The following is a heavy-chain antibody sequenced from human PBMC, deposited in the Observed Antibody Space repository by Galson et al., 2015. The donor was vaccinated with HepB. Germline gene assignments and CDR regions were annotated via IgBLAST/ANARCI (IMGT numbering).Heavy chain of an antibody. J-gene: IGHJ4*02. CDR1: GFTFGDYA. D-gene: IGHD2-2*01. V-gene: IGHV3-49*03. Sequence: LRLSCAASGFTFGDYAMSWFRQAPGKGLEWVGLIRSKTYGETTDYAASVKGRFTISRDDSKSIAYLQMNSLKTEDTAGYYCSRDGLGYCRSTSCSYYFDYWGQGTLVTVSS. CDR3: SRDGLGYCRSTSCSYYFDY. CDR2: IRSKTYGETT.